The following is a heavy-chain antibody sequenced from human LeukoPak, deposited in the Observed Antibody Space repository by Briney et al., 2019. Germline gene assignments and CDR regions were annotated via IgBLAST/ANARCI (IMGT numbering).Heavy chain of an antibody. CDR2: IYYSGST. J-gene: IGHJ4*02. CDR3: ARGVDYGDY. Sequence: SETLSLTRAVSGGSISSGDYYWSWIRQPPGKGLEWIGYIYYSGSTYYNPSLKSRVTISVDTSKNQFSLKLSSVTAADTAVYYCARGVDYGDYWGQGTLVTVSS. V-gene: IGHV4-30-4*01. CDR1: GGSISSGDYY.